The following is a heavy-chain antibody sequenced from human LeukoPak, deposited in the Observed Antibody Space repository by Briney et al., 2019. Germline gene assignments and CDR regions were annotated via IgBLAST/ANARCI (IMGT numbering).Heavy chain of an antibody. CDR1: GYTFTGYY. CDR3: ARAMAARLHCFDY. Sequence: ASVKVSCKASGYTFTGYYMHWVRQAPGQGLEWMGWINPNSGGTNYAQEFQGRVTMTRDTSISTAYMELSRLRSDDTAVYYCARAMAARLHCFDYWGQGTLVTVSS. V-gene: IGHV1-2*02. D-gene: IGHD6-6*01. J-gene: IGHJ4*02. CDR2: INPNSGGT.